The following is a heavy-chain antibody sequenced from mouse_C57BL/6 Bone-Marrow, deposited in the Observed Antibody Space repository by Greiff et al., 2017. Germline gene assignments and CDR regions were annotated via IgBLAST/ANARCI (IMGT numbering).Heavy chain of an antibody. J-gene: IGHJ4*01. CDR2: IYPGSGST. Sequence: QVQLKQPGAELVKPGASVKMSCKASGYTFTSYWITWVKQRPGQGLEWIGDIYPGSGSTNYNEKFKSKATLTVDTSSSTAYMQLSSLTSEDSAVYYCARAYYSYYYAMDYGGQGTSVTVSS. CDR1: GYTFTSYW. V-gene: IGHV1-55*01. CDR3: ARAYYSYYYAMDY. D-gene: IGHD2-12*01.